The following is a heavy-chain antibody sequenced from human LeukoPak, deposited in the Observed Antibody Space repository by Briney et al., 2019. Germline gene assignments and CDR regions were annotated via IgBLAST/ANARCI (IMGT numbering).Heavy chain of an antibody. V-gene: IGHV3-23*01. CDR3: AKARYSSSWYNFDP. CDR2: ISGSGGST. CDR1: GFTFSSYG. J-gene: IGHJ5*02. D-gene: IGHD6-13*01. Sequence: GGSLRLSCAASGFTFSSYGMSWVRQAPGKGLEWVSAISGSGGSTYYADSVKGRFTISRDNSKNTLYLQMNSLRAEDTAVYYCAKARYSSSWYNFDPWGQGTLVTVSS.